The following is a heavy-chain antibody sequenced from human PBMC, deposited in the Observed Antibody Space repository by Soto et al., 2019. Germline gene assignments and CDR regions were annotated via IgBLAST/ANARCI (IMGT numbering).Heavy chain of an antibody. V-gene: IGHV4-31*03. CDR2: IYYTGST. D-gene: IGHD1-1*01. CDR3: ARGSQLERDAFDI. J-gene: IGHJ3*02. Sequence: QVQLQESGPGLVKPSQTLSLTCTVSGVSISSGGYYWSWIRQHPGKGLEWIGYIYYTGSTYYNPSLKSRVTMSLDTSKNQFSLKLSSVPVADTAVYYCARGSQLERDAFDIWGQGTMVTVSS. CDR1: GVSISSGGYY.